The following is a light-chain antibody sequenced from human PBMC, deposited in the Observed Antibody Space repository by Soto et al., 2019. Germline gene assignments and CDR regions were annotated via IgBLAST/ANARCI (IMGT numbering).Light chain of an antibody. V-gene: IGKV1-5*01. CDR2: DAS. CDR1: QTVNAW. J-gene: IGKJ1*01. Sequence: DIQMTQPPSTLSASLGDRVTITCRASQTVNAWLAWYQHKPGKAPKPLIYDASSLESGVPARFSGSGSGTEFILTISSLQPDDVGTYYCQQYNTHSGTFGQGTKVDIK. CDR3: QQYNTHSGT.